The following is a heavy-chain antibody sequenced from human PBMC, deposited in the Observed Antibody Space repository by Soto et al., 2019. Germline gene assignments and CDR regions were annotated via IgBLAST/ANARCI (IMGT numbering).Heavy chain of an antibody. J-gene: IGHJ6*02. CDR3: RRSSRYSTDV. CDR2: IYHSGST. V-gene: IGHV4-30-2*01. D-gene: IGHD6-13*01. Sequence: SETLSLTCAVSGGSISSGGYFWSWIRQPPGKGLEWIGYIYHSGSTYYNPSLKSRVTISVDRSKNQFSLNVISVTAADTAVYYCRRSSRYSTDVWGQGTTVTVSS. CDR1: GGSISSGGYF.